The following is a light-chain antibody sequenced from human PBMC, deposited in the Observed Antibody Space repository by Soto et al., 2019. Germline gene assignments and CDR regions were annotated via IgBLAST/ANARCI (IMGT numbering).Light chain of an antibody. CDR1: QYINTR. J-gene: IGKJ1*01. Sequence: GLTISAATLSSLPGDRDTLPCRASQYINTRLAWYQHRPGQAPRLLIYQTSIRAAGIPARFSASGTGTDFTLTICDVQPEDFVVYYCKQPQCWPRRFGEGTKLDIK. CDR3: KQPQCWPRR. CDR2: QTS. V-gene: IGKV3-11*01.